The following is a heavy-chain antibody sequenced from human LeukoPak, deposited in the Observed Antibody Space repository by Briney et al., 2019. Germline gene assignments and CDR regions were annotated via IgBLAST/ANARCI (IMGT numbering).Heavy chain of an antibody. CDR2: IYTSGST. CDR1: GDSISSGSYY. V-gene: IGHV4-61*02. CDR3: TRVAGNPQLLFGDLLSGWFDP. Sequence: PSETLSLTCTVSGDSISSGSYYWSWIRQPAGQGLEWIGRIYTSGSTKYNPSLKSRVTISVDTSKNQFSLKLSSVTAADTAVYYCTRVAGNPQLLFGDLLSGWFDPWGQGTLVTVSS. D-gene: IGHD3-10*01. J-gene: IGHJ5*02.